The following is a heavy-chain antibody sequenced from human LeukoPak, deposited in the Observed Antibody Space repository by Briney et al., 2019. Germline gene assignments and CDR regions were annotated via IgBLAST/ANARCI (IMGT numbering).Heavy chain of an antibody. CDR2: ISGSGGST. CDR3: AKDLEDVFGDRDGMDV. V-gene: IGHV3-23*01. J-gene: IGHJ6*02. D-gene: IGHD3-10*02. CDR1: GFTFSSYA. Sequence: GGSLRLSCAAPGFTFSSYAMSWVRQAPGKGLEWVSAISGSGGSTYYADSVKGRFTISRDNSKNTLYLQMNSLRAEDTAVYYCAKDLEDVFGDRDGMDVWGQGTTVTVSS.